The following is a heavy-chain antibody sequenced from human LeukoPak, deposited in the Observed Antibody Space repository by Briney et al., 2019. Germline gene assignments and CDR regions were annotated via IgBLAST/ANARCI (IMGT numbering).Heavy chain of an antibody. CDR1: GFTFSAFA. J-gene: IGHJ2*01. CDR3: ARDFDYVWGSYRLWYFDL. D-gene: IGHD3-16*02. CDR2: IRGSGGNM. Sequence: GGSLRLSCAASGFTFSAFAMSWVRQAPGKGLEWVSTIRGSGGNMYYADSVKGRFTISRDNSRNTLYLQMNGLRAEDTAVYYCARDFDYVWGSYRLWYFDLWGRGTLVTVSS. V-gene: IGHV3-23*01.